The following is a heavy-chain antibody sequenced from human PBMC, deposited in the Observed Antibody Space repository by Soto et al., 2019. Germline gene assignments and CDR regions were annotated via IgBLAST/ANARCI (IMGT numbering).Heavy chain of an antibody. CDR1: NGSFTDYF. Sequence: PSETLSLTCAAHNGSFTDYFWTWIRQSPGKGLEWIGEINHRGGANYNPSLKSRVTMSVDTSKNQFSLNLSSVTAADTAVYYCARTNRPGAFDSWGQGTLVTVSS. V-gene: IGHV4-34*01. CDR3: ARTNRPGAFDS. CDR2: INHRGGA. D-gene: IGHD4-17*01. J-gene: IGHJ4*02.